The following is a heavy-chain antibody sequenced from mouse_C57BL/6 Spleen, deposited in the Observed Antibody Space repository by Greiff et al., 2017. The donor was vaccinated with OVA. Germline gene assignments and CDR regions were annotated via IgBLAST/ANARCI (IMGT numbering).Heavy chain of an antibody. Sequence: DVQLVESGEGLVKPGGSLKLSCAASGFTFSSYAMSWVRQTPEKRLEWVAYISSGGDYIYYADTVKGRFNISRDNARNTLYLQMSSLKSEDTAMYYCTSYSNSYWYFDVWGTGTTVTVSS. D-gene: IGHD2-5*01. J-gene: IGHJ1*03. V-gene: IGHV5-9-1*02. CDR2: ISSGGDYI. CDR1: GFTFSSYA. CDR3: TSYSNSYWYFDV.